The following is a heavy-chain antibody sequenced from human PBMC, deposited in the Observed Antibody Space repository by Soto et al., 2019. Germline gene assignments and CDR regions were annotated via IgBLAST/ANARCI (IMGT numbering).Heavy chain of an antibody. V-gene: IGHV4-30-4*01. CDR1: GDSISSGNYY. D-gene: IGHD3-16*02. CDR2: IYHTGST. Sequence: QVQLQESGPGLVKPSQTLSLTCNVSGDSISSGNYYWSWIRQPPGQGLEWIGHIYHTGSTYYNPSLKRRVSISMDKSENEFSLKLCCVNAADKGVYWCVAVKGERGVLGVLDCWGQGTLVTVSS. CDR3: VAVKGERGVLGVLDC. J-gene: IGHJ4*02.